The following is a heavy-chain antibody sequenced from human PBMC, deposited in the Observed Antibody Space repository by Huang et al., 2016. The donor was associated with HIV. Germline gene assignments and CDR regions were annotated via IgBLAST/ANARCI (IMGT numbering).Heavy chain of an antibody. CDR2: FDPEAGKT. J-gene: IGHJ2*01. Sequence: QVQLVQSGAEVKKPGASVRVSCKVFGYTLGELSMHWGRQAPGKGLEWLGGFDPEAGKTTYAQNFQGRVTMTEDPATDTVYMELTSLRFEDTAVYYCATSYGSGDYYYFNLWGRGTLVTVSS. CDR1: GYTLGELS. D-gene: IGHD3-10*01. CDR3: ATSYGSGDYYYFNL. V-gene: IGHV1-24*01.